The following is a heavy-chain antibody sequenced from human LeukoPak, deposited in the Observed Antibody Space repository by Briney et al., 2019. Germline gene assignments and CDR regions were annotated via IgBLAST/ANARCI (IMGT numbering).Heavy chain of an antibody. CDR1: GGSISSYY. Sequence: SETLSLTCTVSGGSISSYYWSWIRQPPGKGLEWIGYIYYSGSTNYKPSLKSRVTISVDKSKNQFSLKPSSVTAADTAVYYCARGGGWFDPWGQGTLVTVSS. CDR3: ARGGGWFDP. CDR2: IYYSGST. V-gene: IGHV4-59*01. J-gene: IGHJ5*02.